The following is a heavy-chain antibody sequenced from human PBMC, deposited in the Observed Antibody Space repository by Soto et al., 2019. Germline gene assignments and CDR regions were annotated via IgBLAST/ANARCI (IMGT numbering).Heavy chain of an antibody. J-gene: IGHJ5*02. CDR2: IYYSGST. CDR1: GGSISDDTYY. V-gene: IGHV4-39*01. Sequence: QLQLQESGPGLVKPSETLSLTCTVSGGSISDDTYYWGWIRQPPGKGLEWIGSIYYSGSTSYNPSLKSRVTMSVDTSKMQVSLRLSSVTAADTAVYYCARLHGGSPNCVPLDPWGQGTLGTVSS. D-gene: IGHD2-15*01. CDR3: ARLHGGSPNCVPLDP.